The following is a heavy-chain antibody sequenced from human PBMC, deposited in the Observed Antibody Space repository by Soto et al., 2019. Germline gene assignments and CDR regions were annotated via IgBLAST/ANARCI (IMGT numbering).Heavy chain of an antibody. D-gene: IGHD3-10*01. CDR1: GGSFSGYQ. Sequence: QVQLQQWGAGLLKPSETLSLTCAVYGGSFSGYQWTWIRQTPGKGLEWIGEINDSGNINYNPSLKSRVTILLDTPKKQISPKLSSVTAADSAVYYWARGLILWFGELSRRGGYYYYMDVWGKGTTLTVSS. CDR3: ARGLILWFGELSRRGGYYYYMDV. CDR2: INDSGNI. V-gene: IGHV4-34*01. J-gene: IGHJ6*03.